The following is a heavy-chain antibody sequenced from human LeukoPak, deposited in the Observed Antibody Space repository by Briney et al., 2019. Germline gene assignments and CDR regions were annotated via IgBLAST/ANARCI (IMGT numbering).Heavy chain of an antibody. V-gene: IGHV1-46*01. Sequence: ASVKVSCKASGYTFTSYFMHWVRLAPGQGLEWMGIINPSGGSTNYAQKFQGRVTMTRDTSTSTVYMELSSLRSEDTAVYYCARASTGSANWFDPWGQGTLVTVSS. D-gene: IGHD1-1*01. CDR3: ARASTGSANWFDP. J-gene: IGHJ5*02. CDR1: GYTFTSYF. CDR2: INPSGGST.